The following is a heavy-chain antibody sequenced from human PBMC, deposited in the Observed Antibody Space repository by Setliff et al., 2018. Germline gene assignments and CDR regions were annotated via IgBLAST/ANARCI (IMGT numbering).Heavy chain of an antibody. CDR3: ARGVREFCGSSSCYVGWLDP. V-gene: IGHV4-4*07. Sequence: SETLSLTCTISGGSINNYYWSWIRQPAGKGLEWIGRLHTSGSIDYNPSLKSRVTISVDTSKNQFSLRLRSVTAADTAVYFCARGVREFCGSSSCYVGWLDPWGQGTLVTVST. CDR1: GGSINNYY. CDR2: LHTSGSI. D-gene: IGHD2-2*01. J-gene: IGHJ5*02.